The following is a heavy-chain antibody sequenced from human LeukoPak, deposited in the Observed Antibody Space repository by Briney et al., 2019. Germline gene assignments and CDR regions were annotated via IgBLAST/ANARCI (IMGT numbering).Heavy chain of an antibody. CDR1: GFTFSSYW. D-gene: IGHD5-24*01. CDR2: IKQDGSEK. J-gene: IGHJ4*02. V-gene: IGHV3-7*03. CDR3: GRDFDGYYYSAYYVDY. Sequence: PGGSLRLSCAASGFTFSSYWMSWVRRAPGKGLEWVAKIKQDGSEKYYVDSVKGRFTISRDNAKNSLYLQMNTLRTEDTAVYYCGRDFDGYYYSAYYVDYWGQGTLVTVSS.